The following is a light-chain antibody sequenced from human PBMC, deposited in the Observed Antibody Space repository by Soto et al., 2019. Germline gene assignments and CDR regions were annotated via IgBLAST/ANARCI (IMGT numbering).Light chain of an antibody. Sequence: DIQMTQSPSSLSASVGDRVTITCRASQNINTYLNWYQHKPGTAPKLLIYAASNLESGVPSRFSGSGSGTEFTLTISSLQPEDFATYYCQESYNTITFGGGTKVEIK. CDR2: AAS. V-gene: IGKV1-39*01. CDR3: QESYNTIT. J-gene: IGKJ4*01. CDR1: QNINTY.